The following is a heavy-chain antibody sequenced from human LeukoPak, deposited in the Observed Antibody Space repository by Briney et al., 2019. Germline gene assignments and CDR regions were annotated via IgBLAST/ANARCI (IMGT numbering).Heavy chain of an antibody. D-gene: IGHD6-19*01. CDR2: INPNSGGT. CDR3: APGGSIAVTDQFYFDY. CDR1: GYTFTGYY. V-gene: IGHV1-2*02. Sequence: ASVKVSCKASGYTFTGYYIHWVRRAPGQGLEWMGWINPNSGGTNYAQKFQGRVTMTRDTSISTAYMELSRLRSDDTALYYCAPGGSIAVTDQFYFDYWGQGTLVTVSS. J-gene: IGHJ4*02.